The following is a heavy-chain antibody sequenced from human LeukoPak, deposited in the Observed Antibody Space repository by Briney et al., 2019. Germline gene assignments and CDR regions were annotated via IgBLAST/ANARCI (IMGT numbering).Heavy chain of an antibody. CDR2: IKSKTDGGTT. V-gene: IGHV3-15*01. J-gene: IGHJ3*02. Sequence: GGSLRLSCAASGFSFRNAWMSWVRQAPGKGLEWVGRIKSKTDGGTTDYAAPVKGRFTISRDDSKDTLYLQMNSLKTEDTAVYYCTTVWNCGGDCSDAFDIWGQGTMVTVSS. CDR3: TTVWNCGGDCSDAFDI. CDR1: GFSFRNAW. D-gene: IGHD2-21*02.